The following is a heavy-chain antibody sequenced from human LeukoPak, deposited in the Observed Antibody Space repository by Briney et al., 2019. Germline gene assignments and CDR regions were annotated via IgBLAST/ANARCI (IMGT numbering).Heavy chain of an antibody. CDR2: INPNSGGT. D-gene: IGHD2-15*01. J-gene: IGHJ4*02. V-gene: IGHV1-2*02. CDR1: GYTFTDLY. CDR3: ARDSQAFCSGVSCLNYFDY. Sequence: GASVKVSCQTSGYTFTDLYMHWVRQAPGQGLEWMGWINPNSGGTNYAQKFQGRVTLTRDTSISTAYMELSRLRSDDTAVYYCARDSQAFCSGVSCLNYFDYWGQGTLVTVSS.